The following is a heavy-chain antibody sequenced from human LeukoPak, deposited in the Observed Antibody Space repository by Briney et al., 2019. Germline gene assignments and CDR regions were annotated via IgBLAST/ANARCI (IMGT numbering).Heavy chain of an antibody. J-gene: IGHJ4*02. V-gene: IGHV4-4*07. CDR2: IYSTGTN. Sequence: SETLSLTCTVSGGSISGYYWSWIRQSAGKGLEWIGHIYSTGTNNYNPSLRSRVTLSVDTSKNQFSLKLSSVTAADTAVFYCARGARGFTYGYFDYWGQGTLVTVSS. CDR1: GGSISGYY. D-gene: IGHD5-18*01. CDR3: ARGARGFTYGYFDY.